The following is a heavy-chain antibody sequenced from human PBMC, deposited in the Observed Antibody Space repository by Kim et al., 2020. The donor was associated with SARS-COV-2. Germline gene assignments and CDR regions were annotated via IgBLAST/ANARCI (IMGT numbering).Heavy chain of an antibody. J-gene: IGHJ6*02. CDR1: GFTFSSYS. CDR3: ATCPPSGGAYYYYGMDV. V-gene: IGHV3-48*02. D-gene: IGHD1-26*01. Sequence: GGSLRLSCAASGFTFSSYSMNWVRQAPGKGLEWVSYISSSSSTIYYADSVKGRFTISRDNAKNSLYLQMNSLRDEDTAVYYCATCPPSGGAYYYYGMDVWGQGTTVTVPS. CDR2: ISSSSSTI.